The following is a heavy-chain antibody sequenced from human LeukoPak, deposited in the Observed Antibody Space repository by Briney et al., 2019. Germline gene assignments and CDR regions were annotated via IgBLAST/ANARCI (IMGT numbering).Heavy chain of an antibody. D-gene: IGHD2-2*03. CDR2: IRFDGSEK. CDR3: ALGKNFGYHYFDF. Sequence: GGSLRLSCVASGFSFSSYGMHWVRRAPGKGLEWMTFIRFDGSEKYYADSVKGRFAISRDYSKNTLFLQMSSLRPEDTAVYYCALGKNFGYHYFDFWGQGALVTVSS. CDR1: GFSFSSYG. J-gene: IGHJ4*02. V-gene: IGHV3-30*02.